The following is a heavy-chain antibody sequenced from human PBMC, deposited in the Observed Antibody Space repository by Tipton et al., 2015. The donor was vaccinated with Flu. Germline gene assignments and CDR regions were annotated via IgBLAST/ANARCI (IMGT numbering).Heavy chain of an antibody. J-gene: IGHJ6*03. CDR3: ARVGGAAGYYYMDV. CDR2: ISSSSSYT. D-gene: IGHD3-3*01. CDR1: GFTFSDYY. Sequence: SLRPSCAASGFTFSDYYMSWIRQAPGKGLEWVSYISSSSSYTNYADSVKGRFTISRDNAKNSLYVQMNSLRAEDSAVYYCARVGGAAGYYYMDVWGKGTTVTVSS. V-gene: IGHV3-11*06.